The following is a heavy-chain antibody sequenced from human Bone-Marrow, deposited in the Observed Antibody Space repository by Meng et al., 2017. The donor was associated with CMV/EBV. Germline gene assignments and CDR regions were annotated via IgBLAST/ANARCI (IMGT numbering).Heavy chain of an antibody. J-gene: IGHJ5*02. Sequence: SGKVSCKYSGYTFTGYYMHWVRQAPGQGLEWMGWINPNSGGTNYAQKFQGRVTMTRDTSISTAYMGLSSLRSDDTVVYYCARDRCSSTSCYPDWFDPWGQGTLVTVSS. CDR3: ARDRCSSTSCYPDWFDP. D-gene: IGHD2-2*01. CDR1: GYTFTGYY. V-gene: IGHV1-2*02. CDR2: INPNSGGT.